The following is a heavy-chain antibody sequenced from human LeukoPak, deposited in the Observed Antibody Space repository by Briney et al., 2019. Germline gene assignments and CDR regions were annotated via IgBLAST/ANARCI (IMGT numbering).Heavy chain of an antibody. V-gene: IGHV1-2*02. CDR2: INPNSGGT. Sequence: ASVKVSCKASGYTFTGYYMHWVRQAPGQGLERMGWINPNSGGTNYAQKFQGRVTMTRDTSISTAYMELSRLRSDDTAVYYCARLRYSSGSGVFGGKKYFQHWGQGTLVTVSS. CDR3: ARLRYSSGSGVFGGKKYFQH. J-gene: IGHJ1*01. CDR1: GYTFTGYY. D-gene: IGHD6-19*01.